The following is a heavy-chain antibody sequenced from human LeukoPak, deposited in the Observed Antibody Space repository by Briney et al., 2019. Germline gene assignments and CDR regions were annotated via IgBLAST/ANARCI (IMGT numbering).Heavy chain of an antibody. V-gene: IGHV3-15*01. D-gene: IGHD3-16*01. J-gene: IGHJ5*02. Sequence: GGSLRLSCAASDFTFRHGWMSWVLQGPGYGLEWVGRVKSKTDGGTTDYAAPVKGRFIISRDDSKNTLYLQMNSLKTEDTAMYYCMTLGLRAWGQGTLVIVSS. CDR1: DFTFRHGW. CDR2: VKSKTDGGTT. CDR3: MTLGLRA.